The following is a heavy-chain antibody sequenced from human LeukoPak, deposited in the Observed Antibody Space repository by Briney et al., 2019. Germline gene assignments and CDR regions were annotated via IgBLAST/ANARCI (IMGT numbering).Heavy chain of an antibody. V-gene: IGHV1-69*13. D-gene: IGHD2-15*01. J-gene: IGHJ5*02. CDR1: GGTFSKYA. Sequence: GASVKVSCKASGGTFSKYAFNWVRQAPGQGLEWIGGIRPIFGTANYAQKFQGRVTIIADESTSTAYMELNSLRSDDTAVYYCAVRYCSGGDCYSWFDPWGQGTLVTVSS. CDR3: AVRYCSGGDCYSWFDP. CDR2: IRPIFGTA.